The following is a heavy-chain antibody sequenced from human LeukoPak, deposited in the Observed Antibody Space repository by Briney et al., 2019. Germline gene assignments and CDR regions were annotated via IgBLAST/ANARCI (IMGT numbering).Heavy chain of an antibody. J-gene: IGHJ4*02. CDR1: GGSISTYF. CDR3: ARESSTRVDY. Sequence: SETLSLTCTVSGGSISTYFWSWIRQPPGKGLEWIGSIYYSGSTYYNPSLKSRVTISVDTSKNQFSLKLSSVTAADTAVYYCARESSTRVDYWGQGTLVTVSS. D-gene: IGHD2-2*01. V-gene: IGHV4-59*12. CDR2: IYYSGST.